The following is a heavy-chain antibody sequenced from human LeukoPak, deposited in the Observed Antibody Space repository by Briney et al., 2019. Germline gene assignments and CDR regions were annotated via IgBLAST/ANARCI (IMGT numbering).Heavy chain of an antibody. CDR3: ARKPTGRAFDI. CDR2: ISANNGDT. J-gene: IGHJ3*02. D-gene: IGHD4-17*01. V-gene: IGHV1-18*04. CDR1: GYTFTSYG. Sequence: GASVKVSCKASGYTFTSYGISWVRPAPGQELHYMGWISANNGDTEYAQNLQGRVTMTTDTSTSTAYMEVRSLRSDDTAVYYCARKPTGRAFDIWGQGTMVTASS.